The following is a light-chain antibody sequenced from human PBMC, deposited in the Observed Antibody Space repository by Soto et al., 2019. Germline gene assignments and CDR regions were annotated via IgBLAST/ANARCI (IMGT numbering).Light chain of an antibody. J-gene: IGKJ1*01. V-gene: IGKV1-5*01. CDR3: QQYNSYPWT. CDR2: DVS. Sequence: DIPMTQSPSTLSASIGDTVTLTCRASQSLTGRLAWYQQKPGRPPKLLIYDVSILESGVPSRFSGSESGADFTLTISSLRPDDFATFYCQQYNSYPWTFGQGTKVEIK. CDR1: QSLTGR.